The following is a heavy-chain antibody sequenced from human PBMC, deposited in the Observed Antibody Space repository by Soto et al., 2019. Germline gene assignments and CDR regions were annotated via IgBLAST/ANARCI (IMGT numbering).Heavy chain of an antibody. CDR3: AKDIWFRAARHLKAAFDI. D-gene: IGHD6-6*01. Sequence: GGSLRLSCAASGFTFDDYAMHWVRQAPGKGLEWVSGISWNSGSIGYADSVKGRFTISRDNAKNSLYLQMNSLRAEDTALYYCAKDIWFRAARHLKAAFDIWGQGTMVTVSS. V-gene: IGHV3-9*01. CDR2: ISWNSGSI. J-gene: IGHJ3*02. CDR1: GFTFDDYA.